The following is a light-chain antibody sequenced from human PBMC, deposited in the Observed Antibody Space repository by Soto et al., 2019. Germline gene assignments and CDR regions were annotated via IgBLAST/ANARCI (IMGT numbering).Light chain of an antibody. CDR2: ATS. J-gene: IGKJ2*01. V-gene: IGKV1-39*01. CDR3: QQSYSSPYT. CDR1: QDINKY. Sequence: DIQMTQSPSSLSAAVGDSVTITCRASQDINKYLNWYHQTPGKAPKLLVFATSTLHNGVPSRFSGSRSGTDFSLTITSLQPEDLATYYCQQSYSSPYTFGQGTKLEIK.